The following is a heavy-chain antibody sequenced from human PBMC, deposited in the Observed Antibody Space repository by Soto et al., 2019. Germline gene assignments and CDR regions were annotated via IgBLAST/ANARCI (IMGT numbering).Heavy chain of an antibody. CDR3: ARDQGLRPAPIRGLGWFDP. Sequence: EMQLVESGGGLVQPGGSLRLACTASGFTVSGYWMNWVRQAPGKGLEWVARRKQDGSEEHYVDSVKGRFTISRDNANNSVYLHMNSLRAEDPAVYYCARDQGLRPAPIRGLGWFDPWGEGVLVTVSS. CDR1: GFTVSGYW. V-gene: IGHV3-7*03. J-gene: IGHJ5*02. CDR2: RKQDGSEE. D-gene: IGHD2-2*01.